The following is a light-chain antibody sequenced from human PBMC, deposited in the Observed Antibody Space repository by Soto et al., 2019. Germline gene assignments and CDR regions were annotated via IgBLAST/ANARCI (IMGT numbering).Light chain of an antibody. CDR1: SSDVGGYDY. CDR2: EVN. V-gene: IGLV2-14*01. Sequence: QSALPQPASVSGSPGQSITISCTGTSSDVGGYDYVSWYQLHPGKAPKLMVFEVNNRPSGVSYRFSGSKSGNTASLTISGLQAEDEADYFCSSYSISTAYLFGTGTKVTVL. J-gene: IGLJ1*01. CDR3: SSYSISTAYL.